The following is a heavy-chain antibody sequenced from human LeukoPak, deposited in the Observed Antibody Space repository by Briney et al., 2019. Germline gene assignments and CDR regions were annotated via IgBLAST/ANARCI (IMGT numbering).Heavy chain of an antibody. D-gene: IGHD4-17*01. CDR1: GFNFNNYW. J-gene: IGHJ4*02. V-gene: IGHV3-74*01. CDR3: AREGYGDYDY. Sequence: QPGGSLRLSCAASGFNFNNYWMHWVRQAPGKGLVWVSRINSEGSSTSYVDSVKGRFTISRDNAKNTLYLQMNNLRADDRAVYYCAREGYGDYDYWGQGTLVTVSS. CDR2: INSEGSST.